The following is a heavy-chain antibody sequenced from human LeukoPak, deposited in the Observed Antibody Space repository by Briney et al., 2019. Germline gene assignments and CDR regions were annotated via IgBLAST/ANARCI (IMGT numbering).Heavy chain of an antibody. Sequence: PSETLSLTCAVYGGSFSGYYWSWIRQPPGKGLEWIGEINHSGSTNYNPSLKSRVTISVDTSKNQFSLKLSSVTAADTAVYYCASGGMIVVATDAFDIWGQGTMVTVSS. CDR1: GGSFSGYY. CDR2: INHSGST. V-gene: IGHV4-34*01. CDR3: ASGGMIVVATDAFDI. J-gene: IGHJ3*02. D-gene: IGHD3-22*01.